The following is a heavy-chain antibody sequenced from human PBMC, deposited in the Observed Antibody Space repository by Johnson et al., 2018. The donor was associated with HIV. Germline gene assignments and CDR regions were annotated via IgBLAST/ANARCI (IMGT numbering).Heavy chain of an antibody. V-gene: IGHV3-66*01. CDR2: IYSSGST. CDR1: GFSVNTYY. CDR3: ARDGESQHLPLGDAFDI. J-gene: IGHJ3*02. D-gene: IGHD6-13*01. Sequence: VQLVESGGGLVQPGGSLRLSCGASGFSVNTYYMNWVRQAPGKGLAWVSVIYSSGSTYYAASVNGRFTISRDNSKNTQYLQMNSLRAEDTAVYYCARDGESQHLPLGDAFDIWGQGTMVTVSS.